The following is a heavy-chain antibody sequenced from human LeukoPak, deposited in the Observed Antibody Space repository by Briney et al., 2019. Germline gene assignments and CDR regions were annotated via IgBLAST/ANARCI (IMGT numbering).Heavy chain of an antibody. D-gene: IGHD6-13*01. CDR3: ARALAAAGSAMYYYYYMDV. J-gene: IGHJ6*03. CDR1: GGSISSNTYY. Sequence: SETLSLTCTVSGGSISSNTYYWGWIRQPPGKGLEWIGSIYYSGSTYYNPSLKSRVTISVDTSKNQLSLKLSSVTAADTAVYYCARALAAAGSAMYYYYYMDVWGKGTTVTVSS. V-gene: IGHV4-39*07. CDR2: IYYSGST.